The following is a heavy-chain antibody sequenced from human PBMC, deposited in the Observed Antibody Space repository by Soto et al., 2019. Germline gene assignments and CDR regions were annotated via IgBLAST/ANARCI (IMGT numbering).Heavy chain of an antibody. CDR1: GFSLTSHA. D-gene: IGHD3-3*01. V-gene: IGHV3-23*01. J-gene: IGHJ4*02. CDR2: ISRSGDST. CDR3: ARDTPRHDFWSGYSDS. Sequence: ESGGDLVQPGGSLRLSREASGFSLTSHAMSWVRQAPGMGLEWVSAISRSGDSTYYGASVKGRFIVSRDNSKNIVYLQMKKLRVEDTAVYYCARDTPRHDFWSGYSDSWGQGTLVAVSS.